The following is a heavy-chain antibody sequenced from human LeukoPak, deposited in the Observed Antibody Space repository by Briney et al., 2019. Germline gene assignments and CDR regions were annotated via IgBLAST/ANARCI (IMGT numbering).Heavy chain of an antibody. CDR1: GFTFSTFW. CDR2: IKQDGSDK. V-gene: IGHV3-7*01. CDR3: AKELAPAPYYYYYGMDV. J-gene: IGHJ6*02. Sequence: GGSLRLSCAASGFTFSTFWMTWVRQAPGKGLEWVANIKQDGSDKHFVDSVKGRVTISRDNARNSLYLQMNSLRAEDTAVYYCAKELAPAPYYYYYGMDVWGQGTTVTVSS. D-gene: IGHD3-3*02.